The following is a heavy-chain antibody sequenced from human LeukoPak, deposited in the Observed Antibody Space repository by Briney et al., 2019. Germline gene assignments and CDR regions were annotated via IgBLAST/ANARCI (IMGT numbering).Heavy chain of an antibody. CDR1: GFTFSSYT. V-gene: IGHV3-23*01. CDR3: AKAQMHYDFWSGYCSYYYYYSMDV. J-gene: IGHJ6*03. Sequence: PGGPLRLSCAASGFTFSSYTMSWVRQAPGKGLEWVSAISSSGSSTYYADSVKGRFTISRDNAKNSLYLQMNSLRAEDTAVYYCAKAQMHYDFWSGYCSYYYYYSMDVWGKGTTVSVSS. CDR2: ISSSGSST. D-gene: IGHD3-3*01.